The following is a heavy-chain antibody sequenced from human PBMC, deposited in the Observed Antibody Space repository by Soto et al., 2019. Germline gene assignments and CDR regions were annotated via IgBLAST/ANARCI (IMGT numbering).Heavy chain of an antibody. CDR3: ARDRVATRGPYYYYGMDV. D-gene: IGHD5-12*01. CDR1: GFTFSSYG. Sequence: ESGGGVVQPGRSLRLSCAASGFTFSSYGMHWVRQAPGKGLEWVAVIWYDGSNKYYADSVKGRFTISRDNSKNTLYLQMNSLRAEDTAVYSCARDRVATRGPYYYYGMDVWGQGTTVTVSS. J-gene: IGHJ6*02. V-gene: IGHV3-33*01. CDR2: IWYDGSNK.